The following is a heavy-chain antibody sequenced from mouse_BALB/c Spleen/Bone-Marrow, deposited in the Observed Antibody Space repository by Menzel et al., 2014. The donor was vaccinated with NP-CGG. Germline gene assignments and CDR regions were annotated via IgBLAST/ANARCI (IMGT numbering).Heavy chain of an antibody. D-gene: IGHD2-1*01. CDR1: GFSLTSYG. Sequence: VQGVESGPSLVQPSQSLSITCTVSGFSLTSYGVHWFRQSPGKGLEWLGVIWRGGSTDYNAAFMSRLSITKDDSKSQVFFKMNSLQADDTAIYYCAKRGNYGYFDYWGQGTTLTVSS. CDR2: IWRGGST. J-gene: IGHJ2*01. CDR3: AKRGNYGYFDY. V-gene: IGHV2-5-1*01.